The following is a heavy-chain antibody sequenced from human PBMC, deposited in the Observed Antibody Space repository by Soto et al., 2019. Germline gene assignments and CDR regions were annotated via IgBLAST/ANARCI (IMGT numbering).Heavy chain of an antibody. Sequence: LSLTCAVSGYSISLGYYWGWIRQPPGKGLEWIGSIYHSGNTYYNPSLKSRVSISLDTSKNHFSLELTSVTAADTAVYYCARYYCIDNSCYKTNWLDPWGQGTLVTVSS. CDR3: ARYYCIDNSCYKTNWLDP. CDR2: IYHSGNT. CDR1: GYSISLGYY. J-gene: IGHJ5*02. D-gene: IGHD2-15*01. V-gene: IGHV4-38-2*01.